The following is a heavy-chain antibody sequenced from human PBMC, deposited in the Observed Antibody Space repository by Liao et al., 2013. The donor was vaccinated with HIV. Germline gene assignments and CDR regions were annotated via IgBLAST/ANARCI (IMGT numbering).Heavy chain of an antibody. Sequence: QVQLQESGPGLVKPSETLSLTCTVSGGSISTYYWSWIRQPPGKGLEWIGYIDYSGSTNYNPTLKSRITISLDASKNQFSLRLSSVTAADTAMYYCARSYDFWSGYYVFDLWGQGTLVTVSS. D-gene: IGHD3-3*01. CDR3: ARSYDFWSGYYVFDL. CDR1: GGSISTYY. J-gene: IGHJ4*02. V-gene: IGHV4-59*08. CDR2: IDYSGST.